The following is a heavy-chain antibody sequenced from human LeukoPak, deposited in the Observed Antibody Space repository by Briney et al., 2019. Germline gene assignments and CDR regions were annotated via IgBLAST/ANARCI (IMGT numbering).Heavy chain of an antibody. V-gene: IGHV1-2*02. CDR2: INPNSGGT. D-gene: IGHD5-12*01. CDR3: AREEYSGYDWGGYYFDY. CDR1: GYTFTGYY. Sequence: ASVKVSCKASGYTFTGYYMHWVRQAPGQGLEWMGWINPNSGGTNYAQKFQGRVTMTRDTSISTAYMELSRLRSDDTAVYYCAREEYSGYDWGGYYFDYWGQGTLVTVSS. J-gene: IGHJ4*02.